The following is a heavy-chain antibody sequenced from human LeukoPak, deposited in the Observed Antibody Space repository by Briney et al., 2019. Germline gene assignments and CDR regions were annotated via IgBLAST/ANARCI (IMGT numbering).Heavy chain of an antibody. D-gene: IGHD3-10*01. V-gene: IGHV1-69*02. J-gene: IGHJ4*02. Sequence: ASVKVSCQASGGTFSSYTISWVRQAPGQGLEWMGRIIPILGIANYAQKFQGRVTITADKSTSTAYLELSSLRSEDTAVYYCARYYYGSGKDYWGQGTLVNVSS. CDR3: ARYYYGSGKDY. CDR1: GGTFSSYT. CDR2: IIPILGIA.